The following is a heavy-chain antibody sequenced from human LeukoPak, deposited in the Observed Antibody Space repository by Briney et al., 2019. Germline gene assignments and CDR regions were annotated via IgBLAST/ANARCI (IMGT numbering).Heavy chain of an antibody. D-gene: IGHD5-12*01. CDR1: GFIFSSYG. J-gene: IGHJ4*02. Sequence: GGPLRLSCAASGFIFSSYGMQWFRQAPDKGLEWVVAFSDDGSNKYYADSVKGRFTISRDNSKNTLYLQMNSLRAEDTAVYYCAKVDIVATIDAGRLVDYWGQGTLVTVSS. V-gene: IGHV3-30*18. CDR3: AKVDIVATIDAGRLVDY. CDR2: FSDDGSNK.